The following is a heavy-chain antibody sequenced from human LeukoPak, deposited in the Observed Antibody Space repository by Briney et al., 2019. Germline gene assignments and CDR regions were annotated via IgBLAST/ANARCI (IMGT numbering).Heavy chain of an antibody. D-gene: IGHD3-16*01. CDR1: GFTFSSYS. V-gene: IGHV3-21*01. J-gene: IGHJ4*02. Sequence: GGSLRLSCAASGFTFSSYSMIWVRQAPGKGLEWVSSISSSSNYIFYADSVKGRFTNSRDNTKNSLYLQMNSLRAEDTAVYYCASGHYDYVWGSISPTNYFDYWGQGTPVTVSS. CDR2: ISSSSNYI. CDR3: ASGHYDYVWGSISPTNYFDY.